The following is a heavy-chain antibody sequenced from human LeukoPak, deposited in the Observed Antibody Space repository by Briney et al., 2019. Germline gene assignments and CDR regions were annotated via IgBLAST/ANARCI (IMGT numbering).Heavy chain of an antibody. CDR1: GFTFSSYG. D-gene: IGHD2-2*01. CDR2: ISGSGGST. J-gene: IGHJ4*02. Sequence: GGSLRLSCAASGFTFSSYGMHWVRQAPGKGLEWVSGISGSGGSTYYADSVKGRFSISRDNAKNSLYLQMNSLRDEDTAVYYCARGGAVGPNPYYSDYWGQGTLVTVSS. V-gene: IGHV3-48*02. CDR3: ARGGAVGPNPYYSDY.